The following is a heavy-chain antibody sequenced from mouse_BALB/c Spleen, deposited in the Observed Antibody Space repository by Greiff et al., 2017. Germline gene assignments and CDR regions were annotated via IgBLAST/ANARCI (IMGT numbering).Heavy chain of an antibody. CDR2: ISNGGGST. CDR1: GFTFSSYT. Sequence: EVKLMESGGGLVQPGGSLKLSCAASGFTFSSYTMSWVRQTPEKRLEWVAYISNGGGSTYYPDTVKGRFTISRDNAKNTLYLQMSSLKSEDTAMYYCARRGTTVNWYFDVWGAGTTVTVSS. J-gene: IGHJ1*01. CDR3: ARRGTTVNWYFDV. D-gene: IGHD1-1*01. V-gene: IGHV5-12-2*01.